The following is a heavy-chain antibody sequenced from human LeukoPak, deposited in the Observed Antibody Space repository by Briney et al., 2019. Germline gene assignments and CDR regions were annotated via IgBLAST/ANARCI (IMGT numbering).Heavy chain of an antibody. Sequence: ASETLSLTCAVYGGTFSGYYWSWIRQPPGKRLEWVGESNDSGGTNYNPSLKSRVTISADKSKNQVSLKLTSVTAADTAVYYCARLSVIVGSTLEYYYYYMDVWGQGTTVIVSS. CDR3: ARLSVIVGSTLEYYYYYMDV. V-gene: IGHV4-34*01. J-gene: IGHJ6*03. D-gene: IGHD1-26*01. CDR2: SNDSGGT. CDR1: GGTFSGYY.